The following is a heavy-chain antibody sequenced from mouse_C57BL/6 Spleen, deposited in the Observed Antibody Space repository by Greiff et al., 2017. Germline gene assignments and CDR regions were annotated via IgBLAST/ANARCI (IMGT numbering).Heavy chain of an antibody. V-gene: IGHV1-72*01. D-gene: IGHD2-1*01. J-gene: IGHJ4*01. CDR1: GYTFTSYW. Sequence: VQLQQPGAELVKPGASVKLSCKASGYTFTSYWMHWVKQRPGRGLEWIGRIEPNSGGTKYNEKFKSKATLTVDKPSSTAYMQLSSLTSEDSAVYYCARSYYGNLYYAMDYWGQGTSVTVSS. CDR2: IEPNSGGT. CDR3: ARSYYGNLYYAMDY.